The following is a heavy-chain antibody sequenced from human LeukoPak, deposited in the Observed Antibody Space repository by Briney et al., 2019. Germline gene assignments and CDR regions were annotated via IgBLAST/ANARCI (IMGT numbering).Heavy chain of an antibody. CDR3: ASEPGYCSGGSCSWDYFDY. Sequence: GGSLRLSCAASGFTFSSYWMSWVRQAPGKGLEWVANIKQDGSEKYYVDSVKGRFTISRDNAKNSLYLQMNSLRAEDTAVYYCASEPGYCSGGSCSWDYFDYWGQGTLVTVSS. CDR1: GFTFSSYW. D-gene: IGHD2-15*01. V-gene: IGHV3-7*01. CDR2: IKQDGSEK. J-gene: IGHJ4*02.